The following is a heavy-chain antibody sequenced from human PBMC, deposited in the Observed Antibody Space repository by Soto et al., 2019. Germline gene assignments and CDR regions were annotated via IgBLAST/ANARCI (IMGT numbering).Heavy chain of an antibody. CDR3: ARDPAGSTRPYYYGMDV. CDR1: GFTFNTYS. Sequence: GGSLRLSCAASGFTFNTYSTNWVRQAPGKGLDWVSFISSRNSFIYYADSVRGRFTISRDNAKNSVFLQMNSLRVEDTAVYYCARDPAGSTRPYYYGMDVWGQGTTVTVSS. CDR2: ISSRNSFI. J-gene: IGHJ6*02. D-gene: IGHD2-2*01. V-gene: IGHV3-21*01.